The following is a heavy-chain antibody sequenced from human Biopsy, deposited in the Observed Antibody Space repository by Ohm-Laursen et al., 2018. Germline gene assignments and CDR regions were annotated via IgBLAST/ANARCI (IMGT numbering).Heavy chain of an antibody. Sequence: GTLSLTCAVYGESFNGYYWSWIRQTPGKGLEWIGEINQSGTTNYNPSLKSRVSISADASKYEFSLRLTSVTAADTAVYFCGNEVHGRDYWGLGAQVTVSS. CDR2: INQSGTT. D-gene: IGHD2-15*01. CDR1: GESFNGYY. CDR3: GNEVHGRDY. V-gene: IGHV4-34*01. J-gene: IGHJ4*02.